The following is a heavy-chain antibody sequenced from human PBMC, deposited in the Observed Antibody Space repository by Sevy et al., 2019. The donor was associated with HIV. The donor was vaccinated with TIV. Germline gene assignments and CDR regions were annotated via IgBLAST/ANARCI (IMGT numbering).Heavy chain of an antibody. CDR1: GFTFSVYW. CDR2: IKSDGSDK. D-gene: IGHD3-16*01. CDR3: AQETVGRFDS. V-gene: IGHV3-7*01. J-gene: IGHJ4*02. Sequence: GGSLRLSCAASGFTFSVYWMNWVRQAPGKGLEWVANIKSDGSDKHYVDSVEGRFTISRDNAKNSLYLQMNSLRVEDTTVYYCAQETVGRFDSWGQGTLVTVSS.